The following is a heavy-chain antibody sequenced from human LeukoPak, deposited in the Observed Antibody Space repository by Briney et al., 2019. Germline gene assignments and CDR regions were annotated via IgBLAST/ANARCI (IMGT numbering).Heavy chain of an antibody. CDR3: AREQVGGGSGFDY. D-gene: IGHD3-10*01. Sequence: SETLSLTCTVSGYSISSGYYWGWIRQPPGKGLEWIGSIYHSGSTYYNPSLKSRVTISVDTSKNQFSLKLNSVTAADTAVYYCAREQVGGGSGFDYWGQGTLVTVSS. CDR1: GYSISSGYY. J-gene: IGHJ4*02. V-gene: IGHV4-38-2*02. CDR2: IYHSGST.